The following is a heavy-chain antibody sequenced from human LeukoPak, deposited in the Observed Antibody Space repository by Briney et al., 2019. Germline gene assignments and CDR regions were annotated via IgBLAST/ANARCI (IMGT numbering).Heavy chain of an antibody. CDR2: ISSSGSTI. Sequence: PGGSLRLSCAASGFTFSDYYMSWIRQAPGKGLEWVSYISSSGSTIYYADSVKGRFTISRDNSKNTLYLQMSSLRAEDTAVYYCAKDGYYSSGTYYDSWGQGTLVTVSS. J-gene: IGHJ4*02. D-gene: IGHD3-10*01. CDR1: GFTFSDYY. CDR3: AKDGYYSSGTYYDS. V-gene: IGHV3-11*01.